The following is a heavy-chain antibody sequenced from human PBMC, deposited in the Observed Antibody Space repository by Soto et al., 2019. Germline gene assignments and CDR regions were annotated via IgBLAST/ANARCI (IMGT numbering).Heavy chain of an antibody. CDR2: IYYTGST. Sequence: QVQLQESGPGLVKPSETLSLTCTVSGGSISSYYWTWIRQPPGKGLEWSGYIYYTGSTSYNPSLKSRLTMSVDTSKNQFSLKLSSVTAAETAVYYCARGTLILDYCGQGTLVTVSS. J-gene: IGHJ4*02. CDR1: GGSISSYY. CDR3: ARGTLILDY. V-gene: IGHV4-59*01. D-gene: IGHD1-1*01.